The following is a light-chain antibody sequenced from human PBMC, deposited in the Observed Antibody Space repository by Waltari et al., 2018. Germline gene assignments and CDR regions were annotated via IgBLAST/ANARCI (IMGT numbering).Light chain of an antibody. J-gene: IGKJ4*01. CDR2: AAS. CDR3: QQYYSYLPLT. CDR1: QGISSY. Sequence: AIRITQSPSSLSASTGDSVTITCRASQGISSYLAWYQQKPGKAPKLLIYAASTLQSGVPSRFSGSGSGTDFTLTISCLQSEDFATYYCQQYYSYLPLTFGGGTKVEIK. V-gene: IGKV1-8*01.